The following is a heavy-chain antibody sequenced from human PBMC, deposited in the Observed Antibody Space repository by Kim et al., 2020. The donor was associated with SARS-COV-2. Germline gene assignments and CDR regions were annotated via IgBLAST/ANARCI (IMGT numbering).Heavy chain of an antibody. CDR3: ARDRTARSSWYGNYYYYGMDV. D-gene: IGHD6-13*01. Sequence: SETLSLTCTVSGGSISSGGYYWSWIRQHPGKGLEWIGYIYYSGSTYYNPSLKSRVTISVDTSKNQFSLKLSSVTAADTAVYYCARDRTARSSWYGNYYYYGMDVWGQGTTVTVYS. CDR1: GGSISSGGYY. V-gene: IGHV4-31*03. CDR2: IYYSGST. J-gene: IGHJ6*02.